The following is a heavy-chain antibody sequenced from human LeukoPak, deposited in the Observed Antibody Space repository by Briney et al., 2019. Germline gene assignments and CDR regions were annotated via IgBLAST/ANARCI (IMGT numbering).Heavy chain of an antibody. CDR1: GYTFTSYY. D-gene: IGHD3-3*01. V-gene: IGHV1-46*01. CDR2: INPSGGST. J-gene: IGHJ4*02. CDR3: ARDRLSYDFWSGYYLYFDY. Sequence: GASVKGSCKASGYTFTSYYMHWVRQAPGEGLEWMGIINPSGGSTSYAQKFQGTVTMTRDTSTSTVYMELSSLRSEDTAVYYCARDRLSYDFWSGYYLYFDYWGQGTLVTVSS.